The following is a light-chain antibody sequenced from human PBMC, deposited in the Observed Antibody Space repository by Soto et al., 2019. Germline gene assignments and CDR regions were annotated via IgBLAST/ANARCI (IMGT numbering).Light chain of an antibody. CDR2: KAT. CDR1: QRIDTW. CDR3: QEYESFSPWT. J-gene: IGKJ1*01. Sequence: DIQMTQSPSILSASVGDRVTITCRASQRIDTWLAWYNQKPGTAPKLLIYKATILQSGAPSRFSAGGSRTEFTLAVSCLQPDDFATYYGQEYESFSPWTFGQGTKVVMK. V-gene: IGKV1-5*03.